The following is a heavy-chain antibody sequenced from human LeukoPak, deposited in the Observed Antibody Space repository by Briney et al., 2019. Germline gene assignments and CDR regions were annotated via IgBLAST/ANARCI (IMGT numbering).Heavy chain of an antibody. V-gene: IGHV3-30*02. D-gene: IGHD2-2*02. J-gene: IGHJ4*02. CDR3: AKEDRRYCSSTSCYTMDY. CDR2: IRYDGSNK. CDR1: GFTFSSYG. Sequence: PGGSLRLSCAASGFTFSSYGMHRVRQAPGKGLEWVAFIRYDGSNKYYADSVKGRFTISRDNSKNTLYLQMNSLRAEDTAVYYCAKEDRRYCSSTSCYTMDYWGQGTLVTVSS.